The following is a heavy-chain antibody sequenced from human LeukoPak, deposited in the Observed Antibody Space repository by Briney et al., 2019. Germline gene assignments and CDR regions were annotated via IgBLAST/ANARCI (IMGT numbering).Heavy chain of an antibody. D-gene: IGHD3-16*01. CDR3: AKDPFGGTSMAGFDY. CDR2: ISFSGDNT. Sequence: GGSLRLSCAASGFTFRDSAMSWVRQAPGKGLECVSLISFSGDNTYYTDSVKGRFTISRDNSKNSLYLQMNSLRTEDTALYYCAKDPFGGTSMAGFDYWGQGTLVTVSS. CDR1: GFTFRDSA. V-gene: IGHV3-43*02. J-gene: IGHJ4*02.